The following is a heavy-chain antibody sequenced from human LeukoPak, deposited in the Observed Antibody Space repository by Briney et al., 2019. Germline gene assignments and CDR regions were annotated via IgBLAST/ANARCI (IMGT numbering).Heavy chain of an antibody. CDR2: ISSSSSYI. Sequence: AGGSLRLSCAASGFTFSSYSMNWVRQAPGKGLEWVSSISSSSSYIYYVDSVKGRFTISRDNAKNSLYLQMNSLRAEDTAVYYCARDGVRDYGDYVEWGSYFDYWGQGTLVTVSS. J-gene: IGHJ4*02. D-gene: IGHD4-17*01. CDR1: GFTFSSYS. V-gene: IGHV3-21*01. CDR3: ARDGVRDYGDYVEWGSYFDY.